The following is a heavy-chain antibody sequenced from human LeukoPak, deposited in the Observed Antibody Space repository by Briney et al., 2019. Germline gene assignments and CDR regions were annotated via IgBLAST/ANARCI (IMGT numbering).Heavy chain of an antibody. CDR2: IYYSGST. J-gene: IGHJ5*02. D-gene: IGHD3-3*01. V-gene: IGHV4-39*01. CDR3: ARGLEWLKYNWFDP. Sequence: SETLSLTCTVSGGSISSSSYYWGWIRQPPGKGLEWIGSIYYSGSTYYNPSLKSRVTISVDTSKNQFSLKLSSVTAADTAVYYYARGLEWLKYNWFDPWGQGTLVTVSS. CDR1: GGSISSSSYY.